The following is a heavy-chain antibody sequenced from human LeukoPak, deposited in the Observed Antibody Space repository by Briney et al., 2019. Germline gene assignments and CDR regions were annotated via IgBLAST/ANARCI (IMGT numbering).Heavy chain of an antibody. Sequence: GGSLRLSCAASDFTVSSNYMSWVRQAPGKGLEWVSVIYSGGSTYYADSVKGRFTISRDNSKNTLYLQMNSLRAEDTAVYYCARVGFWGSYRYFDYWGQGTLVTVSS. V-gene: IGHV3-53*01. CDR3: ARVGFWGSYRYFDY. J-gene: IGHJ4*02. CDR2: IYSGGST. D-gene: IGHD3-16*02. CDR1: DFTVSSNY.